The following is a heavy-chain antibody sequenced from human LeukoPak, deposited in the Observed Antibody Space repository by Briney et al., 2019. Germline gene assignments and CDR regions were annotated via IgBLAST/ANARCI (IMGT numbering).Heavy chain of an antibody. D-gene: IGHD1-26*01. V-gene: IGHV1-46*01. Sequence: ASVKVSCKASGYTFTSYYMHWVRQAPGQGLEWMGIINPSGGSTSYAQKFQGRVTMTRNTSISTAYMELSSLRSEDTAVYYCAREFWELRAFDIWGQGTMVTVSS. CDR1: GYTFTSYY. CDR3: AREFWELRAFDI. CDR2: INPSGGST. J-gene: IGHJ3*02.